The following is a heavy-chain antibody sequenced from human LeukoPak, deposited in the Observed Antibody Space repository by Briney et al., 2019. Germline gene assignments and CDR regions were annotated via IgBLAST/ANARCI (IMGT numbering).Heavy chain of an antibody. CDR2: ISSSSSYI. CDR1: GFTFSSYS. Sequence: GGSLRLSCAASGFTFSSYSMNWVRQAPGKGLEWVSSISSSSSYIYYADSVKGRFTISRDNAKNSLYLQMNSLRAEDTAAYYCARDKSRELPDYWGQGTLVTVSS. V-gene: IGHV3-21*01. D-gene: IGHD1-26*01. CDR3: ARDKSRELPDY. J-gene: IGHJ4*02.